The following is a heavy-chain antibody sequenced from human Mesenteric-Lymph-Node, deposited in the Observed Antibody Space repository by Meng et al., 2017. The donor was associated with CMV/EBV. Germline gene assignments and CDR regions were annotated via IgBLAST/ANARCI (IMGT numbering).Heavy chain of an antibody. V-gene: IGHV4-34*08. Sequence: GPPQVSRPESPSRTLAVPCGTLHGHSRSSTRPPACKALELIGECTHSGSPHYNPSFKSRATITVDTSKNQFSLKVTSVTAADTAVYYCAPGVGSGSSNWLDPWGQGTLVTVSS. CDR2: CTHSGSP. D-gene: IGHD3-10*01. CDR3: APGVGSGSSNWLDP. J-gene: IGHJ5*02. CDR1: CGTLHGHS.